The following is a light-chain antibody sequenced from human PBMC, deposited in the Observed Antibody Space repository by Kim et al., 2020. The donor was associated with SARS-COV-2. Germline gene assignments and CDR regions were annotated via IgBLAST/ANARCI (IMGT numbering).Light chain of an antibody. CDR3: QQSHTAPLLT. Sequence: DIQMTQSPSSLAASVGDRVTIACRASQSINTYLNWYQQKPGKAPKLLIYATSTLQSGVPSRFSGSGSGTDFTLTISSLQPEDFAIYYCQQSHTAPLLTFGGGTKLEI. J-gene: IGKJ4*01. V-gene: IGKV1-39*01. CDR2: ATS. CDR1: QSINTY.